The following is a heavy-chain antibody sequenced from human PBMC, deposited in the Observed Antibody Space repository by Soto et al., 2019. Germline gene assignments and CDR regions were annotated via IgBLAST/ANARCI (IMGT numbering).Heavy chain of an antibody. CDR2: IYHSGRT. CDR3: AGSYCSGGRCHSYVRNI. J-gene: IGHJ6*02. D-gene: IGHD6-19*01. V-gene: IGHV4-4*02. Sequence: QVQLQESGPGLVKPSGTLSLTCDVSGGSINNGNSWSWVRQSPARGLEWIGEIYHSGRTDYNPSLKNPVTISLDRYKNPFSLKQRSVTSADTDISYCAGSYCSGGRCHSYVRNIWGHGTTVTVS. CDR1: GGSINNGNS.